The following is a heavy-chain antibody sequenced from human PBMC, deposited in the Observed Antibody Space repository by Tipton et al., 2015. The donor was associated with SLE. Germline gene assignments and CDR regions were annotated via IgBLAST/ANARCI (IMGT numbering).Heavy chain of an antibody. J-gene: IGHJ2*01. CDR1: GYYFTTYW. Sequence: QSGAEVKKPGESLKISCQASGYYFTTYWIVWVRQVPGKGLEWVGTIYPGDSDTRYSPSFQGQVTISADKSLSTAYLQWGSLKASDTAMYYCARRDYGGYWYFDFWGRGTLVTVSS. CDR2: IYPGDSDT. D-gene: IGHD2-21*01. V-gene: IGHV5-51*03. CDR3: ARRDYGGYWYFDF.